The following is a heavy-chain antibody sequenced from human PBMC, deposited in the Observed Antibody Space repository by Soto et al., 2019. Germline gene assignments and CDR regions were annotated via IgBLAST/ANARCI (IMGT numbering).Heavy chain of an antibody. V-gene: IGHV3-49*04. Sequence: PGGSLRLSFTTPGFIFGAYAMSWVRQSPGKGLECVSFIRSKIYGGTTEYAASVKGRFTITRDDSKGIAYLQMNAMKTEDTAVYYCAREEKWELISYYYGMDVWGQGTTVTVSS. J-gene: IGHJ6*02. CDR1: GFIFGAYA. CDR3: AREEKWELISYYYGMDV. CDR2: IRSKIYGGTT. D-gene: IGHD1-26*01.